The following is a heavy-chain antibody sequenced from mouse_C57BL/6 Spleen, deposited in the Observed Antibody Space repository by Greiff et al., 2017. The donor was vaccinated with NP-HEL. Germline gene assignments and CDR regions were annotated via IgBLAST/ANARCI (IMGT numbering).Heavy chain of an antibody. CDR2: IDPSDSDT. V-gene: IGHV1-52*01. Sequence: QVQLQQPGAELVRPGSSVKLSCKASGYTFTSYWMHWVKQRPIQGLEWIGNIDPSDSDTHYNQKFKDKATLTVDKSSSPAYMQLSSLTSEDSAVYYCARYYYDYDYLDYWGQGTTLTVSS. CDR1: GYTFTSYW. J-gene: IGHJ2*01. CDR3: ARYYYDYDYLDY. D-gene: IGHD2-4*01.